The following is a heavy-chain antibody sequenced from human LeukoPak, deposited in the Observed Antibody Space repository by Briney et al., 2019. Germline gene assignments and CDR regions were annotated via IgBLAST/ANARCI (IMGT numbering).Heavy chain of an antibody. CDR2: IYSSGLT. J-gene: IGHJ1*01. D-gene: IGHD6-13*01. CDR1: GDSINHYY. V-gene: IGHV4-4*07. CDR3: AREKRSSWSGPEYFQH. Sequence: PSETLSLTCNVSGDSINHYYWSWIRQPAGKGLEWIGLIYSSGLTTYNPSLKSRVTISVDTSKNQFSLKLSSVTAADTAVYYCAREKRSSWSGPEYFQHWGQGTLVTVSS.